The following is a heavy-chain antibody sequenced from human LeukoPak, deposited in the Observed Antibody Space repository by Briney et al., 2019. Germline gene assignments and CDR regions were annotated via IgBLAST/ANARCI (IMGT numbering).Heavy chain of an antibody. CDR3: ANGSPLRFLEWLVDY. J-gene: IGHJ4*02. CDR2: ITSNGDRR. Sequence: PGGSLRLSCAASGFTFSNYAMHWVRQAPGKGLEYVSTITSNGDRRYYANSVKGRFSVSRDNFKNTLYLQMGSLRAEDMAVYYCANGSPLRFLEWLVDYWGQGTLVTVSS. V-gene: IGHV3-64*01. D-gene: IGHD3-3*01. CDR1: GFTFSNYA.